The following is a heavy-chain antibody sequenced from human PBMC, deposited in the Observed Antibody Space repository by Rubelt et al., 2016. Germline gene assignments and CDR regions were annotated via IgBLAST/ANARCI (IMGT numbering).Heavy chain of an antibody. CDR1: GGTFSSYA. CDR3: ARDVGRWTGTTYDYYGMDV. Sequence: QVQLVQSGAEVKKPGSSVKVSCKASGGTFSSYAISWVRQAPGQGLEWMGGIIPIFGTANYAQKFQGGIRIAAYESTGTADRGLSSLRSEETAVYYCARDVGRWTGTTYDYYGMDVWGQGTTVTVSS. CDR2: IIPIFGTA. D-gene: IGHD1-7*01. V-gene: IGHV1-69*01. J-gene: IGHJ6*02.